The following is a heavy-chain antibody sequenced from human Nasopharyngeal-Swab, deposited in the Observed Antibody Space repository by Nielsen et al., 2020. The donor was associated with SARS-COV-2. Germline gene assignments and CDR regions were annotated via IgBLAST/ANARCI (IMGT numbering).Heavy chain of an antibody. CDR2: IYYSGST. J-gene: IGHJ4*02. Sequence: SETLSLTCTVSGGSISSYYWSWIRQPPGKGLEWIGYIYYSGSTNYNPSLKSRVTISVDTSKNQFSLKLSSATAADTAVYYCARGIVVALDYWGQGTLVTVSS. CDR1: GGSISSYY. CDR3: ARGIVVALDY. D-gene: IGHD3-22*01. V-gene: IGHV4-59*01.